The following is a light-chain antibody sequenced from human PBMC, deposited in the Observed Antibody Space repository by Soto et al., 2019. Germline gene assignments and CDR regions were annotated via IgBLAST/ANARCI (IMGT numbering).Light chain of an antibody. CDR1: QSISNY. J-gene: IGKJ1*01. CDR2: AAS. CDR3: QQSYSTPET. V-gene: IGKV1-39*01. Sequence: DIQMTQSPSSLSASVGDRVIITCRASQSISNYLNWYQQKPGKAPKLLIFAASSLQSGVPSRFSGSGSGTDFTLIISSLQPEDFATYYCQQSYSTPETFGQGTKVDI.